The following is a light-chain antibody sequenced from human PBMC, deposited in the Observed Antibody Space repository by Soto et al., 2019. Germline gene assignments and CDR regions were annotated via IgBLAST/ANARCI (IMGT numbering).Light chain of an antibody. V-gene: IGKV3-20*01. Sequence: EIVLTQSPGTLSLSPGERATLSCRASQSVSSSYLAWYQQKPGQAPRLLIYGASGRATGIPDRFSGSGSGTGFTPTISRLEPEDFPVYYCQQYCSSPLFTFGPGTKVDIK. CDR3: QQYCSSPLFT. CDR1: QSVSSSY. CDR2: GAS. J-gene: IGKJ3*01.